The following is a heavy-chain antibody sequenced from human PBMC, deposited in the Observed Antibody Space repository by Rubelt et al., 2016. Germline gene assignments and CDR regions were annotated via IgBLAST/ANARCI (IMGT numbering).Heavy chain of an antibody. Sequence: GKGLEWVSTISDSGGITYYGDSVKGRFTISRDNSKNTLYLQMNSLRVEDTAMYYCARRLRGSSWGIVDYWGQGTLVTVSS. V-gene: IGHV3-23*01. CDR3: ARRLRGSSWGIVDY. CDR2: ISDSGGIT. J-gene: IGHJ4*02. D-gene: IGHD6-13*01.